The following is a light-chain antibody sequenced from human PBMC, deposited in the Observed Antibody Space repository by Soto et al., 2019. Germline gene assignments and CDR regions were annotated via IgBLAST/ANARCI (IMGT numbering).Light chain of an antibody. CDR3: SLYTSSSTYV. J-gene: IGLJ1*01. CDR1: SSDVGSYNR. CDR2: EVS. V-gene: IGLV2-18*01. Sequence: QSALTQPPSVSGSPGQSVTISCTGTSSDVGSYNRVSWYQQPPGTAPKLMIYEVSNRPSGVPDRFSGSKSGNTASLTISGLQAEYEADYYFSLYTSSSTYVFGTGTKLTVL.